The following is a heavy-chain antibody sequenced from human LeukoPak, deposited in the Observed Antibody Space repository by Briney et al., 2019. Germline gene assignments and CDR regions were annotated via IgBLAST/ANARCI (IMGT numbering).Heavy chain of an antibody. CDR1: GFTFSSYW. D-gene: IGHD6-19*01. V-gene: IGHV3-74*01. CDR3: AKPFSSGWYNGGHNWFDP. CDR2: INSDGSST. Sequence: GGSLRLSCAASGFTFSSYWMHWVRQAPGKGLVWVSRINSDGSSTSYVDSVKGRFTISRDNAKNTLYLQMNSLRAEDTAVYYCAKPFSSGWYNGGHNWFDPWGQGTLVTVSS. J-gene: IGHJ5*02.